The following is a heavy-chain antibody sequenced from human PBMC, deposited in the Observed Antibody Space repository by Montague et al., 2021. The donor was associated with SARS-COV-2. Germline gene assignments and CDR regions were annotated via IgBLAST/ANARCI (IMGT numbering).Heavy chain of an antibody. J-gene: IGHJ5*02. Sequence: TTYYNPSLKSRITMAVDTSKNQFSLNLISVTAADTAVYFCVGMGAADRLNNWFDPWGQGALGTVSS. CDR2: TT. V-gene: IGHV4-39*01. CDR3: VGMGAADRLNNWFDP. D-gene: IGHD1-26*01.